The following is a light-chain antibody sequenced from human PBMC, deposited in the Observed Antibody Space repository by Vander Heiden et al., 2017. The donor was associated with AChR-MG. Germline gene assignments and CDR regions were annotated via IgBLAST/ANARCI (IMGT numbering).Light chain of an antibody. CDR2: LVS. Sequence: QSALPQPASVPGFPGQSNPISCTGTINDVGNYLYVAWYQQHPGNAPKLIMYLVSNRPSGVSSRFSGSKSANTAFLTISGLQAEDEADDYCISYTSRSNYVFGTGTKVTVL. V-gene: IGLV2-14*03. CDR1: INDVGNYLY. J-gene: IGLJ1*01. CDR3: ISYTSRSNYV.